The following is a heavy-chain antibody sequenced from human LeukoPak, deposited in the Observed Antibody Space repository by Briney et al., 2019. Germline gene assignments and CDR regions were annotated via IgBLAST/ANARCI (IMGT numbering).Heavy chain of an antibody. CDR3: ARWGVPIYYYYMDV. CDR2: INSSSSPI. J-gene: IGHJ6*03. Sequence: GGSLRLSCTASGCSFSSYTMNWVRQAPGKGLEWVSHINSSSSPIYYADSVKGRSTISRDNASHSLHLQMNSLTAEYTAVYYCARWGVPIYYYYMDVWGQGTTVTVSS. V-gene: IGHV3-48*01. D-gene: IGHD3-16*01. CDR1: GCSFSSYT.